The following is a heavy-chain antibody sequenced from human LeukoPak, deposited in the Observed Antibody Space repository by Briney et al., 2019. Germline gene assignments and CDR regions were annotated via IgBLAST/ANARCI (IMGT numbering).Heavy chain of an antibody. D-gene: IGHD4-23*01. CDR3: ARQSTVATDW. J-gene: IGHJ4*02. CDR2: IYYDGTNK. V-gene: IGHV3-33*01. Sequence: GGSLRLSCAASGFIFSNYGMHWDRQAPGKGLEWVALIYYDGTNKYYADSVKGRFTISRDNSKNTLFLQMNSLRVEDTAVYYCARQSTVATDWWGQGTLVTVSS. CDR1: GFIFSNYG.